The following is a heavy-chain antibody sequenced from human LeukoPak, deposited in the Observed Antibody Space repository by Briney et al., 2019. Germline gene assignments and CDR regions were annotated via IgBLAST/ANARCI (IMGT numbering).Heavy chain of an antibody. V-gene: IGHV4-34*01. CDR1: GGSFSGYY. Sequence: SETLSLTCAVYGGSFSGYYWSWIRQPPGKGLEWIGSIYYSGSTYYNPSLKSRVTISVDTSKNQFSLKLSSVTAADTAVYYCARWYYYDSSGGPWGQGTLVTVSS. CDR2: IYYSGST. D-gene: IGHD3-22*01. J-gene: IGHJ5*02. CDR3: ARWYYYDSSGGP.